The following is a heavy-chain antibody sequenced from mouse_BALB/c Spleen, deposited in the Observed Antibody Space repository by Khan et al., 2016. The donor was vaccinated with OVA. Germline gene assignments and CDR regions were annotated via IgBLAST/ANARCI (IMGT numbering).Heavy chain of an antibody. V-gene: IGHV1S137*01. CDR3: ARGGRFAY. J-gene: IGHJ3*01. D-gene: IGHD3-3*01. CDR2: ISTYYGHA. CDR1: GYTFTDYA. Sequence: QVHVKQSGAELVRPGVSVKLSCKGSGYTFTDYAMHWMKQSHAKSLEWIGVISTYYGHATYNQKFKGKATMTVDKSSSTAYMELARLTSEDSAIYYCARGGRFAYWGQGTLVTVSA.